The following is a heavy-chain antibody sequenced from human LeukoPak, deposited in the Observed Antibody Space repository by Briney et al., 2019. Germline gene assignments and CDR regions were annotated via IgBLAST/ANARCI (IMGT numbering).Heavy chain of an antibody. V-gene: IGHV3-48*04. CDR1: GFTFSSYG. CDR2: ISTSGNTI. Sequence: PGRTLRLSCAASGFTFSSYGMNWVRQAPGKGLEWVSDISTSGNTIYYADSVKGRFTISRDNAKNSLYLQMNSLRAEDTAVYYCARGDPYFDYWGQGTLVTVSS. J-gene: IGHJ4*02. CDR3: ARGDPYFDY.